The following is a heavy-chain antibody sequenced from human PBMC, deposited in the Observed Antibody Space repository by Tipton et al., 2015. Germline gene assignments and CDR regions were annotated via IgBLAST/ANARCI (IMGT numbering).Heavy chain of an antibody. CDR3: ARDRGDFWSGLHGLDV. Sequence: SLRLSCAAFGFTFTDCAMSWIRQAPGKGLEWVSGINWNSGSIGYADSVKGRFTISRDNSKNSLYLQMTSLRAEDTALYYCARDRGDFWSGLHGLDVWGQGTTVTVSS. J-gene: IGHJ6*02. CDR2: INWNSGSI. V-gene: IGHV3-9*01. D-gene: IGHD3-3*01. CDR1: GFTFTDCA.